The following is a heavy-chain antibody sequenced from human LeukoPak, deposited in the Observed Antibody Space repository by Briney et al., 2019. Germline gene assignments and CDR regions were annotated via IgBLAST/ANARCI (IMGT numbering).Heavy chain of an antibody. D-gene: IGHD3-3*01. CDR2: IYHSGST. Sequence: SETLSLTCAVSGYSISSGYYWGWIRQPPGKGLEWIGSIYHSGSTYYNPSLKSRVTISVDTSKNQFPLKLSSVTAADTAVYYCARQGFWSGYYWSYWGQGTLVTVSS. CDR3: ARQGFWSGYYWSY. CDR1: GYSISSGYY. V-gene: IGHV4-38-2*01. J-gene: IGHJ4*02.